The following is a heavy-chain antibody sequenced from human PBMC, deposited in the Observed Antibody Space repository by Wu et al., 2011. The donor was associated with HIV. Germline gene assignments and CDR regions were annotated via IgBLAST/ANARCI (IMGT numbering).Heavy chain of an antibody. CDR3: ARSHGSGSWRPAAYYYYGMDV. J-gene: IGHJ6*02. Sequence: QVQLVQSGAEVKKPGSSVKVSCKASGGTFSSYTISWVRQAPGQGLEWMGGIIPLFGTANYAQRFQGRLTITTDEVTSTVYMELSSLRSEDTAVYYCARSHGSGSWRPAAYYYYGMDVWGQGTTVTVSS. V-gene: IGHV1-69*01. CDR1: GGTFSSYT. CDR2: IIPLFGTA. D-gene: IGHD3-10*01.